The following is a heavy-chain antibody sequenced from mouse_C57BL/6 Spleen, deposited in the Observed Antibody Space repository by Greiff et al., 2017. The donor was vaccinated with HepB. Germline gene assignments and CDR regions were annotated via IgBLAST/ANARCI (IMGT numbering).Heavy chain of an antibody. CDR1: GFNIKDDY. J-gene: IGHJ4*01. Sequence: VQLKQSGAELVRPGASVKLSCTASGFNIKDDYMHWVKQRPEQGLEWIGWIDPENGDTEYASKFQGKATITADTSSNTAYLQLSSLTSEDTAVYYCTRGLYDGYYYAMDYWGQGTSVTVSS. D-gene: IGHD2-3*01. CDR2: IDPENGDT. V-gene: IGHV14-4*01. CDR3: TRGLYDGYYYAMDY.